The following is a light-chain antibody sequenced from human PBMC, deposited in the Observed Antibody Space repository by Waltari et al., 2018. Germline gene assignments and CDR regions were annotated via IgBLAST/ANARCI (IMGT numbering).Light chain of an antibody. CDR2: WAS. J-gene: IGKJ2*01. Sequence: DIVMTQSPDSLAMSLGERATINCKSSQSVLYSANNKNYLAWYQQKPGQPPNLLIYWASTRESGVPDRFSGSGSGTDLTLTISSLQAEDVAVYYCQQYYTTPYTFGQGTKLEIK. CDR3: QQYYTTPYT. CDR1: QSVLYSANNKNY. V-gene: IGKV4-1*01.